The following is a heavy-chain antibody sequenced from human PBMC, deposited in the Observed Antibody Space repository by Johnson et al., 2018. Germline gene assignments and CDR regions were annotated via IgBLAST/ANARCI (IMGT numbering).Heavy chain of an antibody. CDR1: GYTFTSYD. Sequence: VQLVESGAEVKKPGASVKVSCKASGYTFTSYDINWVRQATGQGLEWMGWMNPNSGTTGYTQKFQGRVTMTRNSSISTAYMQLSSLRSEDTAVYFCARGPGLAVQSFHHWGQGTLVTVSS. V-gene: IGHV1-8*01. D-gene: IGHD6-19*01. J-gene: IGHJ1*01. CDR2: MNPNSGTT. CDR3: ARGPGLAVQSFHH.